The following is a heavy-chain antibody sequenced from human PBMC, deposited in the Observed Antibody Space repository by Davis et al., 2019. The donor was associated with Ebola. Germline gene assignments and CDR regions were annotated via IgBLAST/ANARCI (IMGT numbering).Heavy chain of an antibody. CDR1: GFTFTTST. Sequence: GESLKISCVASGFTFTTSTMHWVRQAPGKGLEWVGNINRDGSDSYYGDSVKGRFTISRDNAKKSLFLQMNSLRDEDTAIFYCARDSRFFDLWGRGTLVTVSS. CDR2: INRDGSDS. J-gene: IGHJ2*01. V-gene: IGHV3-7*01. CDR3: ARDSRFFDL.